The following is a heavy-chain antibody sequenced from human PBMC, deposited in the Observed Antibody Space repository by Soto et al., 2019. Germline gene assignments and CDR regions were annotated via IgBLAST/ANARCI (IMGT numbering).Heavy chain of an antibody. Sequence: SETLSLTCTVSGGSISSSSYYWGWILQPPGKGLEWIGSIYYSGSTYYNPSLKSRVTISVDTSKNQFSLKLSSVTAADTAVYYCARGIPKHITIFGVVITDWFDPWGQGTLVTVSS. J-gene: IGHJ5*02. V-gene: IGHV4-39*01. CDR3: ARGIPKHITIFGVVITDWFDP. CDR2: IYYSGST. CDR1: GGSISSSSYY. D-gene: IGHD3-3*01.